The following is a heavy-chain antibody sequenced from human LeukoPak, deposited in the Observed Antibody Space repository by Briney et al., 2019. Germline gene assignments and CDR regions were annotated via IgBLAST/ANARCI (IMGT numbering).Heavy chain of an antibody. CDR3: AAYSGWYAPFDY. J-gene: IGHJ4*02. CDR1: GGSFNGYY. Sequence: KASETLSLTCADYGGSFNGYYWTWIRQPPGKGLEWIGEINHSGSTDYNPSLKSRVTISVDTSKNQFSLKLSSVTAADTAVYYCAAYSGWYAPFDYWGQGTLVTVSS. V-gene: IGHV4-34*01. D-gene: IGHD6-19*01. CDR2: INHSGST.